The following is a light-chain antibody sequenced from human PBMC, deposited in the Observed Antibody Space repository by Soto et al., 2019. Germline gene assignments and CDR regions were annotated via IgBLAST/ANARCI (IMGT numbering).Light chain of an antibody. V-gene: IGKV3-15*01. J-gene: IGKJ5*01. CDR2: EVS. Sequence: EIVMTQSPATLSVSPGESATLSCRASQSVTSKLAWYQQKPGQAPRLLIYEVSTRATGVPARFSGSGSGTEFTLDISSLQSEDFAVYYCQQYNTWPPITFGQGTRLEIK. CDR1: QSVTSK. CDR3: QQYNTWPPIT.